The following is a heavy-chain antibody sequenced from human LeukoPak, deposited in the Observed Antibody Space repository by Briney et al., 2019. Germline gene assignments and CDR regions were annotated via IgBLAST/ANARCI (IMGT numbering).Heavy chain of an antibody. CDR3: ASGTGNWNDLGAFDI. V-gene: IGHV3-53*01. D-gene: IGHD1-1*01. Sequence: PGGSLRLSCAASGFTFSNYAMSWVRQAPGKGLEWDSFIYNGRSTYYADSVKGRFTISRDNSKNTLYLQMNSLRAEDTAVYYCASGTGNWNDLGAFDIWGQATMVTVSS. CDR1: GFTFSNYA. CDR2: IYNGRST. J-gene: IGHJ3*02.